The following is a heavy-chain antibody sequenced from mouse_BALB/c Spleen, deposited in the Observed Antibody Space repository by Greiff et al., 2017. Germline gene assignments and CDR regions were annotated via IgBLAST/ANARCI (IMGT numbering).Heavy chain of an antibody. CDR3: AVWFRGNYVDAMDY. D-gene: IGHD2-1*01. CDR1: GYTFTSYW. V-gene: IGHV1S22*01. Sequence: LQQPGSELVRPGASVKLSCKASGYTFTSYWMHWVKQRHGQGLEWIGNIYPGSGSTNYDEKFKSKGTLTVDTSSSTAYMQLSSPTSEDSAVYYCAVWFRGNYVDAMDYWGQGTSVTVSS. CDR2: IYPGSGST. J-gene: IGHJ4*01.